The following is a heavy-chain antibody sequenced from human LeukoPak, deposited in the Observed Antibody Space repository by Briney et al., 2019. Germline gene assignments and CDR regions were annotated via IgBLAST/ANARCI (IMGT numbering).Heavy chain of an antibody. CDR2: IYTSGSA. CDR3: ARITIFGAYYFDY. D-gene: IGHD3-3*01. V-gene: IGHV4-61*02. J-gene: IGHJ4*02. Sequence: SETLSLTCTVSGGSISSGSYYWSWIRQPAGKGLEWIGRIYTSGSANYNPSLKSRVTISVDTSKNQFSLKLSSVTAADTAVYYCARITIFGAYYFDYWGQGTLVTVSS. CDR1: GGSISSGSYY.